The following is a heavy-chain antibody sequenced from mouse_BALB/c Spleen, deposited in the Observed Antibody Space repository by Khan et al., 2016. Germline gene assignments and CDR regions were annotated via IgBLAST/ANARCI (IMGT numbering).Heavy chain of an antibody. CDR2: IAPANDNT. V-gene: IGHV14-3*02. CDR3: ARVIYDYGFAY. Sequence: VQLKESGAELVKPGASVKLSCTASGFNIKDTYIHWVKQRPEQGLEWIGRIAPANDNTKYDPRFQGKATITADTSSHTAYLQLSGLTSEDTAVYFCARVIYDYGFAYWGQGTLVSVSA. D-gene: IGHD2-4*01. CDR1: GFNIKDTY. J-gene: IGHJ3*01.